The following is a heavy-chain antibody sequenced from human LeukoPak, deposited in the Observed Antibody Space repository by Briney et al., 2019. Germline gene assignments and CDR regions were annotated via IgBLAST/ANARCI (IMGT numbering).Heavy chain of an antibody. D-gene: IGHD6-13*01. J-gene: IGHJ4*02. CDR1: GGSISSYY. V-gene: IGHV4-59*01. Sequence: SETLSLTCTVSGGSISSYYWSWIRQPPGKGLEWLGNIYYTGSTKYNPSLKSRVTISVDTSKNQFSLKLRSVTAADTAVYYFVRGIAAAGLYFDYWGQGTLVTVSS. CDR2: IYYTGST. CDR3: VRGIAAAGLYFDY.